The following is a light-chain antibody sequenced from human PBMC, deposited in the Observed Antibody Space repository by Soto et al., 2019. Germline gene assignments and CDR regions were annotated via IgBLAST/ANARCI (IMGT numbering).Light chain of an antibody. J-gene: IGLJ2*01. CDR1: SSDVDDYNY. Sequence: QSVLTQPRSVSGSPGQSVTISCTGTSSDVDDYNYVSWYRQHPDTAPKLMIYDVTKRPSGVPDRFSGSKSGNTASLTISGLQAEDEADYYCCSYAGGYVFEVIFGGGTKVTVL. CDR3: CSYAGGYVFEVI. V-gene: IGLV2-11*01. CDR2: DVT.